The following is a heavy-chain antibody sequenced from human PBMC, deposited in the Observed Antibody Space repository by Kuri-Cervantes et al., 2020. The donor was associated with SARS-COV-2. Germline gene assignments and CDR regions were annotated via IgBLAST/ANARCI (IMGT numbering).Heavy chain of an antibody. CDR1: GYSISSGYY. D-gene: IGHD6-19*01. Sequence: SETLSLTCAVSGYSISSGYYWSWIRQPPGKGLEWIGEINHSGSTNYNPSLKSRVTISVDTSKNQFSLKLSSVTAADTAVYYCARSGRKGIAVAGLRGYYFDYWGQGTLVTVSS. CDR2: INHSGST. V-gene: IGHV4-34*01. CDR3: ARSGRKGIAVAGLRGYYFDY. J-gene: IGHJ4*02.